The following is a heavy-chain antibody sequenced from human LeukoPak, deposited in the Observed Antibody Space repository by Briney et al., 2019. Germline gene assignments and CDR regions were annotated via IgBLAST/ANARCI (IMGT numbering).Heavy chain of an antibody. CDR2: ISSGGGTII. CDR3: ARVRKDYYYYYMDV. Sequence: PGGSLRLSCAASGFSFNDYYMTWMRQAPGKGLEWVSYISSGGGTIIYYADSVKGRFTISKDNAKNPLYLQMNSLRAVDTAVYYCARVRKDYYYYYMDVWGKGTTVTVSS. V-gene: IGHV3-11*04. J-gene: IGHJ6*03. CDR1: GFSFNDYY.